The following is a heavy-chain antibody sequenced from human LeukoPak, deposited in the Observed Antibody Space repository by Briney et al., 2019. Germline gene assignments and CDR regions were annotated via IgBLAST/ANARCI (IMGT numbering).Heavy chain of an antibody. CDR2: IRNKANNYAT. D-gene: IGHD1-26*01. V-gene: IGHV3-73*01. CDR3: VRGAASGSYYGLGV. CDR1: GFTFSDST. J-gene: IGHJ6*02. Sequence: GGSLRLSCAASGFTFSDSTMHWVRQASGKGLEWVGRIRNKANNYATAYATSVKGRFTLSRDDSKNTAYLQMNSLKTEDTALYYCVRGAASGSYYGLGVWGQGATVTVSS.